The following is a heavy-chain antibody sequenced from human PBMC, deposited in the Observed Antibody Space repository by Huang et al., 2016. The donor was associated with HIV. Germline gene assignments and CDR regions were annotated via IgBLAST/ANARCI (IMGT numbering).Heavy chain of an antibody. CDR1: EFNFSTYS. Sequence: EVHLVESGGGLVQHGGSLRLSCVVSEFNFSTYSMNWVRQAPVKVMEWVSYISSSSSTIYDADAVKGRFTISRDNAKTSLYLQMNSLRAEDTAVYYCAAGYLQSDTWGQGTLVTVSS. D-gene: IGHD3-3*02. V-gene: IGHV3-48*01. CDR2: ISSSSSTI. J-gene: IGHJ5*02. CDR3: AAGYLQSDT.